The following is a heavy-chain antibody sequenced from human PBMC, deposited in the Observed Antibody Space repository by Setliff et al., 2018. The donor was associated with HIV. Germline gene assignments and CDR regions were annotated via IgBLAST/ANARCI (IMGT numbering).Heavy chain of an antibody. CDR3: AREDYYYYGMDV. CDR2: IYTGGST. CDR1: GGSISSGSYY. J-gene: IGHJ6*02. Sequence: KPSETLSLTCTVSGGSISSGSYYWNWIRQPAGKGLEWIGRIYTGGSTNYNPSLKSRVTISVDTSKNQFSLKLSSVAAADTAVYYCAREDYYYYGMDVWGQGTTVTVSS. V-gene: IGHV4-61*02.